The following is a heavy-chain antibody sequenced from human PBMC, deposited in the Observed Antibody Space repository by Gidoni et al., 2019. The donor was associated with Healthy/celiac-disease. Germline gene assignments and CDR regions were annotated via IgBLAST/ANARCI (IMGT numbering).Heavy chain of an antibody. V-gene: IGHV1-69*02. D-gene: IGHD1-26*01. CDR3: ATLEGGGSELVLDY. Sequence: QVQLVQSGAEVKKPGSSVKVSCKASGGTFRSYTISWVRQAPGQGLEWMGRIIPILGIANYAQKFQGRVTITADKSTSTAYMGLSSLRSEETAVYYCATLEGGGSELVLDYWGQGTLVTVSS. CDR2: IIPILGIA. J-gene: IGHJ4*02. CDR1: GGTFRSYT.